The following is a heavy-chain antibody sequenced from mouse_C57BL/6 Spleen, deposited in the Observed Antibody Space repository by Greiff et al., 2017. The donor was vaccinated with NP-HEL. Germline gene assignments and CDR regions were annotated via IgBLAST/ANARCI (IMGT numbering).Heavy chain of an antibody. CDR3: ARDGYDYDLFDY. Sequence: EVKLVESGGGLVKPGGSLKLSCAASGFTFSSYAMYWVRQTPEKRLEWVATISDGGSYTYYPDNVKGRFTISRDNAKNNLYLQMSHLKSEDTAMYYCARDGYDYDLFDYWGQGTTLTVSS. CDR2: ISDGGSYT. CDR1: GFTFSSYA. J-gene: IGHJ2*01. V-gene: IGHV5-4*01. D-gene: IGHD2-4*01.